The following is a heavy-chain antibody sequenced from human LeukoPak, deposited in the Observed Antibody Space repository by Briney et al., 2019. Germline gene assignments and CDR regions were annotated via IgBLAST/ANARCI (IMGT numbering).Heavy chain of an antibody. Sequence: ASVKVSCKASGYTFTGYYMHWVRQAPGQGLEWMGWINPNSGGTNYAQKFQGRVTMTRDTSISTAYMELSRLRSDDTAVYYCARAGAAAGISRGYYYYYMDVWGKGTTVTVSS. CDR2: INPNSGGT. CDR3: ARAGAAAGISRGYYYYYMDV. J-gene: IGHJ6*03. V-gene: IGHV1-2*02. CDR1: GYTFTGYY. D-gene: IGHD6-13*01.